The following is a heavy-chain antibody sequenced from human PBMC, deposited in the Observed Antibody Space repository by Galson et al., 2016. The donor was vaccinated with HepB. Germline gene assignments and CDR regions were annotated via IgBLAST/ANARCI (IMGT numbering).Heavy chain of an antibody. CDR1: RGSLSGFY. Sequence: ETLSLTCSVVRGSLSGFYWGWIRRSPGRGLEWIGEVHYTGTTNYSTTLKSRVTISSDMSSGQVSLKLASVTAADTSTYYCARVVAPGLRRVGMFDMWGRGTTV. V-gene: IGHV4-34*01. D-gene: IGHD3-10*02. J-gene: IGHJ3*01. CDR3: ARVVAPGLRRVGMFDM. CDR2: VHYTGTT.